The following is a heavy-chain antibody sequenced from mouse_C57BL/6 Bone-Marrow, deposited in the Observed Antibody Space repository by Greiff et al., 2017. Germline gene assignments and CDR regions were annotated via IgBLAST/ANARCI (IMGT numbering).Heavy chain of an antibody. Sequence: EVQLQQSGAELVRPGASVKLSCTASGFNIKDDYMHWVKQRPEQGLEWIGWIDPENGDTEYASKFQGKATITADTSSNTAYLQLSSLTSEDTAVYYCTPTLHLGYAMDYWGQGTSVTVSS. CDR1: GFNIKDDY. J-gene: IGHJ4*01. CDR3: TPTLHLGYAMDY. CDR2: IDPENGDT. D-gene: IGHD2-10*01. V-gene: IGHV14-4*01.